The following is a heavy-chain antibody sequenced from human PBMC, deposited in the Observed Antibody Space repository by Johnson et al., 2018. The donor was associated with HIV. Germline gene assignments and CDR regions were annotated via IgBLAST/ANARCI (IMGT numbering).Heavy chain of an antibody. D-gene: IGHD1-26*01. V-gene: IGHV3-30*04. J-gene: IGHJ3*02. Sequence: VQLVESGGGLVQPGGSLRLSCAASGFTFSSYAMHWVRQAPGKGLEWVAVISYDGSKKHNADSVKGRFTISRDNTKNTLYVQMNSLRAEDTAVYFCAREPGRRELRRDAFDIWGQGTMVTVSS. CDR2: ISYDGSKK. CDR3: AREPGRRELRRDAFDI. CDR1: GFTFSSYA.